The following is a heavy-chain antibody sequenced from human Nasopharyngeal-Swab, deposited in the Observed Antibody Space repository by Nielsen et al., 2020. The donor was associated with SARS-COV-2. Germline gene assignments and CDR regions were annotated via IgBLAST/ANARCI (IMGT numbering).Heavy chain of an antibody. D-gene: IGHD1-26*01. CDR2: INYSGST. V-gene: IGHV4-39*01. CDR3: ARQLVGATGYDY. J-gene: IGHJ4*02. Sequence: ESLKISCTVSGGSISSSNYYWGWIRQPPGKGLEWIGSINYSGSTYYNPSLKSRVTISVDTSKNQFSLKLSSVAAADTAVYYCARQLVGATGYDYWGQGTLVPSPQ. CDR1: GGSISSSNYY.